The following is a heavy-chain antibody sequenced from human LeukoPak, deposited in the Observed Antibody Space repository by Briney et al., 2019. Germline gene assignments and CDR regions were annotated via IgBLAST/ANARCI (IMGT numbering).Heavy chain of an antibody. CDR2: FDPEDGET. CDR3: ATAVPADSSSSRFDP. J-gene: IGHJ5*02. Sequence: GASVKVSCKVSGYTLTVLSMHWVRQAPGKGLEWMGGFDPEDGETIYAQKFQGRVTMTEDTSTDTAYMELSSLRSEDTAVYYCATAVPADSSSSRFDPWGQGTLVTVSS. D-gene: IGHD6-13*01. CDR1: GYTLTVLS. V-gene: IGHV1-24*01.